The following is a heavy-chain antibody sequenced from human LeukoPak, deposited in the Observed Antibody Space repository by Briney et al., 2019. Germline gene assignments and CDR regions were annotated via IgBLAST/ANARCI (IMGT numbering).Heavy chain of an antibody. V-gene: IGHV4-34*01. D-gene: IGHD3-10*01. CDR3: ARKVTMVRGVIRGRTYYFDY. Sequence: SETLSLTCAVYGGSFSGYYWSWIRQPPGKGLEWIGEINHSGSTNYNPSLKGRVTISVDTSKNQFSLKLSSVTAADTAVYYCARKVTMVRGVIRGRTYYFDYWGQGTLVTVSS. CDR2: INHSGST. J-gene: IGHJ4*02. CDR1: GGSFSGYY.